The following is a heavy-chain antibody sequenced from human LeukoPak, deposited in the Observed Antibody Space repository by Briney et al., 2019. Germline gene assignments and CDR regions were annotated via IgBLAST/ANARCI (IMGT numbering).Heavy chain of an antibody. Sequence: PSETLSLTCTVSGGSINSYYWTWIRQPPGEGLEWIGNIYNSGNTNYNPSLKSRVTISVDTSKNQFSLKLSSVTAADTAVYYCARTTMVRGTYYMDVWGKGTTVTISS. V-gene: IGHV4-59*01. J-gene: IGHJ6*03. CDR2: IYNSGNT. CDR1: GGSINSYY. CDR3: ARTTMVRGTYYMDV. D-gene: IGHD3-10*01.